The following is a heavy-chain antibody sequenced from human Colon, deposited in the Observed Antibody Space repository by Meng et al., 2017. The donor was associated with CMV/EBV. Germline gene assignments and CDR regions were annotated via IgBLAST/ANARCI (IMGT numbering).Heavy chain of an antibody. Sequence: GESLKISCAASGFTFSSYDMHWVRQATGKGLEWVSAIGTAGDTYYPGSVKGRFTISRDNDKNTLYLQMNSLTVDDTAVYYCISEAAGGDYWGQGALVTVSS. J-gene: IGHJ4*02. V-gene: IGHV3-13*01. CDR3: ISEAAGGDY. CDR2: IGTAGDT. D-gene: IGHD1-14*01. CDR1: GFTFSSYD.